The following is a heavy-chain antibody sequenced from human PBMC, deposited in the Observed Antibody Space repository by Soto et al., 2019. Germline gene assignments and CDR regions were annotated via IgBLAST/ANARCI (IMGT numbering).Heavy chain of an antibody. D-gene: IGHD6-13*01. J-gene: IGHJ4*01. CDR1: KFTCKDYA. Sequence: EVQLVESGGGSVQPGRSLRLSCVASKFTCKDYAMHWVRLAPGKGLEWVSGISWHSGTIAYADAVQGSFTISSDNSKDSVYLQVDSRKAEDADLYDYSREYSTTPERTALQYCGHGAQVTVSS. CDR3: SREYSTTPERTALQY. CDR2: ISWHSGTI. V-gene: IGHV3-9*01.